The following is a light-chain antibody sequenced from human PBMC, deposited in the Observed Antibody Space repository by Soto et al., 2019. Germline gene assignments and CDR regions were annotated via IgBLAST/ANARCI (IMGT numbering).Light chain of an antibody. CDR1: QSISSY. J-gene: IGKJ5*01. CDR2: AAS. CDR3: QQSYSTAIT. Sequence: DIQLPQSPSSLSASVGDRVTITCRASQSISSYLNWYQQKPGKAPKLLIYAASSLQSGVPSRFSGSGSGTDFTLTISSLQPEDFATYYCQQSYSTAITFCHVARLEVK. V-gene: IGKV1-39*01.